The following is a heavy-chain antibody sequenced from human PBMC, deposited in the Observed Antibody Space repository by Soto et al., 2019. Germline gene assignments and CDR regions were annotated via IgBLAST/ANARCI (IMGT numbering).Heavy chain of an antibody. D-gene: IGHD6-13*01. CDR3: ARLSYSSSWYYNWFDP. CDR1: GYTFTSYD. Sequence: ASVKVSFKASGYTFTSYDINWVRQATGQGLEWMGWMNPNSGNTGYAQKFQGRDTMTRNTSISTAYMELSSPRSEDTAVYYCARLSYSSSWYYNWFDPWGQGTLVTVSS. J-gene: IGHJ5*02. V-gene: IGHV1-8*01. CDR2: MNPNSGNT.